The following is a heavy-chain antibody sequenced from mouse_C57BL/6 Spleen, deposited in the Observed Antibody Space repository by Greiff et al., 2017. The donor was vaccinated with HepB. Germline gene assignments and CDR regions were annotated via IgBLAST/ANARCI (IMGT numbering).Heavy chain of an antibody. J-gene: IGHJ1*03. V-gene: IGHV1-81*01. D-gene: IGHD1-1*01. Sequence: QVQLKQSGAELARPGASVKLSCKASGYTFTSYGISWVKQRTGQGLEWIGEIYPRSGNTYYNEKFKGKATLTADKSSSTAYMELRSLTSEDSAVYFCARRDGYGSSYRYFDVWGTGTTVTVSS. CDR2: IYPRSGNT. CDR1: GYTFTSYG. CDR3: ARRDGYGSSYRYFDV.